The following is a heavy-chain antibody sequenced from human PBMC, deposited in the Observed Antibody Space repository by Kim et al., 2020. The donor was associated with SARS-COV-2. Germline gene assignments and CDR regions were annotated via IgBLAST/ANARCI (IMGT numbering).Heavy chain of an antibody. CDR1: GFTFSHYT. CDR2: ISSGSSTE. J-gene: IGHJ4*02. V-gene: IGHV3-48*02. CDR3: VRDVNDYGSRSPEPFDY. Sequence: GGSLRLSCEASGFTFSHYTMNWVRQGPGKGLEWLSYISSGSSTEYYADSVEGRFTISRDNAKSTLYLQMNSLRDEDTAVYYCVRDVNDYGSRSPEPFDYWGQGTLVTVSS. D-gene: IGHD3-10*01.